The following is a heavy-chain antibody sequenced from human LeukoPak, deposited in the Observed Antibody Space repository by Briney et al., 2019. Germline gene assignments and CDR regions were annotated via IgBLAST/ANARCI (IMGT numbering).Heavy chain of an antibody. CDR3: ARVFSLDYDFWSGYGNNWFDP. D-gene: IGHD3-3*01. CDR1: GGSFSGYY. J-gene: IGHJ5*02. CDR2: INHSGST. Sequence: PSETLSLTCAVYGGSFSGYYWSWIRQPPGKGLEWIGEINHSGSTNYNPSLKSRVTISVDTSKNQFSLKLSSVTAADTAVYYCARVFSLDYDFWSGYGNNWFDPWGQGTLVTVPS. V-gene: IGHV4-34*01.